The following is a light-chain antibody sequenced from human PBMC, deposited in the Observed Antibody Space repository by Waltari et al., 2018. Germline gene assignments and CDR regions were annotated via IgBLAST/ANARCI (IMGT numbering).Light chain of an antibody. J-gene: IGLJ3*02. Sequence: SSELTQDPAVSVALGQTVRITCQGDSLRSYYATWYQQKSGQAPLLVIYGKNNRPSGISDRFSGSTSGNTASLTITGAQAEDEADYYCNSRDSSGNHVLFGGGTKLTVL. CDR3: NSRDSSGNHVL. CDR1: SLRSYY. V-gene: IGLV3-19*01. CDR2: GKN.